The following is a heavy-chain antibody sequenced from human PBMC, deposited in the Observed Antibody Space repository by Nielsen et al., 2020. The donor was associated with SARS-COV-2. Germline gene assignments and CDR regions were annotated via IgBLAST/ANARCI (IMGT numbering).Heavy chain of an antibody. V-gene: IGHV3-9*01. Sequence: GGSLRLSCAASGFTFDDYPMYWVRQAPGKGLEWVSGISWNSNSIGYADSVKGRFTISRDNGKNSLYLQMNSLRPEDTAFYYCVRDSSVVIWSGYPVDWGQGTLVTVSS. CDR2: ISWNSNSI. CDR1: GFTFDDYP. CDR3: VRDSSVVIWSGYPVD. J-gene: IGHJ4*02. D-gene: IGHD3-3*01.